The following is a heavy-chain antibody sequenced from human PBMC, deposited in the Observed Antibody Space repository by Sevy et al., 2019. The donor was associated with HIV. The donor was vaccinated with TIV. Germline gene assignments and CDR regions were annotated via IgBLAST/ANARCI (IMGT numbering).Heavy chain of an antibody. J-gene: IGHJ5*02. CDR3: ARDRSGSYHVSDNWFDP. CDR2: IKSDGSST. V-gene: IGHV3-74*01. CDR1: GFTFSSYW. D-gene: IGHD1-26*01. Sequence: GGSLRLSCAASGFTFSSYWMHWVRQVPGKGLVWVSRIKSDGSSTSYADSVKGRFTISRENAKNTLYLQMNRLRAEDTAVYYCARDRSGSYHVSDNWFDPWGQGTLVTVSS.